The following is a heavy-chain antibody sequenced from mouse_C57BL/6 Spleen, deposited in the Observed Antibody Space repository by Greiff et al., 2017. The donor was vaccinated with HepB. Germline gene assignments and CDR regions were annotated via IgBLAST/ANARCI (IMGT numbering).Heavy chain of an antibody. Sequence: QVQLQQPGAELVRPGSSVKLSCKASGYTFTSYWMHWVKQRPIQGLEWIGNIDPSDSETHYNQKFKDKATLTVDKSSSTAYMQLSSLTSEDSAVYYCASSDLFITTVPYYFDYWGQGTTLTVSS. J-gene: IGHJ2*01. D-gene: IGHD1-1*01. CDR2: IDPSDSET. CDR1: GYTFTSYW. CDR3: ASSDLFITTVPYYFDY. V-gene: IGHV1-52*01.